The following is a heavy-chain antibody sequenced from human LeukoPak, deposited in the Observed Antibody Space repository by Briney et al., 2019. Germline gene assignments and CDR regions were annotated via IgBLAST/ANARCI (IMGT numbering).Heavy chain of an antibody. CDR2: IYHSGST. V-gene: IGHV4-39*07. CDR1: GGSISSSSYY. CDR3: ARDFDQQLGAFDI. Sequence: SETLSLTCTVSGGSISSSSYYWGWIRQPPGKGLEWIGSIYHSGSTHYNSSLKSRVTISVDTSKNQLSLKLSSVTAADTAVYYCARDFDQQLGAFDIWGQGTMVTVSS. J-gene: IGHJ3*02. D-gene: IGHD6-13*01.